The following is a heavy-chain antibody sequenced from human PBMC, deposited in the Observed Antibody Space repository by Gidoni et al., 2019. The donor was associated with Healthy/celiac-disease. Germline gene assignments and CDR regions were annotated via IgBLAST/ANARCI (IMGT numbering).Heavy chain of an antibody. CDR1: GYTFTSYA. D-gene: IGHD3-22*01. J-gene: IGHJ2*01. V-gene: IGHV7-4-1*02. Sequence: QVQLVQSGSELKKPGASVKVSCTASGYTFTSYAMNWVRQAPGQGLEWMGWINTNTGNPTYAQGFTGRFVFSLDTSVSTAYLQISSLKAEDSAVYYCASPPNPPTYYYDSSEYWYFDLWGRGTLVTVSS. CDR2: INTNTGNP. CDR3: ASPPNPPTYYYDSSEYWYFDL.